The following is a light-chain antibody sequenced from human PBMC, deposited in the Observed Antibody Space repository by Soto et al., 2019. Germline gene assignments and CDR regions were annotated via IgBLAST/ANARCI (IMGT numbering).Light chain of an antibody. CDR3: QQYNNWPPWT. CDR2: DAS. J-gene: IGKJ1*01. Sequence: VLTQSPATLSLSPGERAPLSCRAGRSFSSYLAWYQQKPVQAPRLLIYDASNRATGIPARFSGSGSGTEFSLTISSLQSEDFAVYYCQQYNNWPPWTFGQGTKV. CDR1: RSFSSY. V-gene: IGKV3-11*01.